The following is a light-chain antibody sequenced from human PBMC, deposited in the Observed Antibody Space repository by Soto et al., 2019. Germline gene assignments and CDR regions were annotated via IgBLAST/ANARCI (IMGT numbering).Light chain of an antibody. CDR2: DAS. CDR1: QSVRSY. J-gene: IGKJ1*01. CDR3: QQRSDWPVT. Sequence: EIVLTQSPATLSFSPGERATLSCRASQSVRSYLAWYQQKPGQAPRLLIYDASSRATGIPARFSGSGPGTDFSLTISSLEPEYFAIYYCQQRSDWPVTFGQGTKVEIK. V-gene: IGKV3-11*01.